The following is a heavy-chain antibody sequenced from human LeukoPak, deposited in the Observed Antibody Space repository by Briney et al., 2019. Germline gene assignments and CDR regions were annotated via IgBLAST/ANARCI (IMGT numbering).Heavy chain of an antibody. D-gene: IGHD3-22*01. CDR3: ARSYYDSSGYYSLGVLDI. Sequence: GESLKISCKGSGYSFTSYWIGWVRQMPGKGLEWMGIIYPGDSDTRYSPSFQGQVTISADKSISTAYLQWNSLKASDTAVYYCARSYYDSSGYYSLGVLDIWGQGTVVTASS. CDR2: IYPGDSDT. J-gene: IGHJ3*02. CDR1: GYSFTSYW. V-gene: IGHV5-51*01.